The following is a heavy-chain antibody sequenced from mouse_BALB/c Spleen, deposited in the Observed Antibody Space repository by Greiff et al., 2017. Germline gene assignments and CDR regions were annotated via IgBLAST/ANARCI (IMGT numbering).Heavy chain of an antibody. CDR2: IDPANGNT. CDR1: GFNIKDTY. V-gene: IGHV14-3*02. Sequence: EVKLQESGAELVKPGASVKLSCTASGFNIKDTYMHWVKQRPEQGLEWIGRIDPANGNTKYDPKFQGKATITADTSSNTAYLQLSSLTSEDTAVYYCARSPVGYFDVWGAGTTVTVSS. D-gene: IGHD1-3*01. CDR3: ARSPVGYFDV. J-gene: IGHJ1*01.